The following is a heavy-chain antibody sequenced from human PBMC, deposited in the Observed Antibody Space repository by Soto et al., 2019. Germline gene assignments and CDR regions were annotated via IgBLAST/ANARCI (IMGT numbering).Heavy chain of an antibody. J-gene: IGHJ6*02. D-gene: IGHD3-22*01. Sequence: GGSLRLSCAASGFTFSSYGMHWVRQAPGKGLEWVAVISYDGSNKYYADSVKGRFTISRDNSKNTLYLQMNSLRAEDTAVYYCAKDLADYYDSSGYRRYYYYYGMDVWGQGTTVTVSS. CDR3: AKDLADYYDSSGYRRYYYYYGMDV. CDR1: GFTFSSYG. V-gene: IGHV3-30*18. CDR2: ISYDGSNK.